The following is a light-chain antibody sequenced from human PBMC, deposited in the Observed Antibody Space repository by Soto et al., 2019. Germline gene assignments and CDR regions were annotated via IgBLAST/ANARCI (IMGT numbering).Light chain of an antibody. CDR3: QKSTNMPWK. J-gene: IGKJ1*01. CDR2: AAS. CDR1: QTMTSN. Sequence: DIQMTYSPSSLSASVGYRVNITCRASQTMTSNLNWYQPKPGKAPKLLIYAASTVQTGVPLRFSGSGSGTDFTLTISSLQPEDFGTYYCQKSTNMPWKCGQGTTVDIK. V-gene: IGKV1-39*01.